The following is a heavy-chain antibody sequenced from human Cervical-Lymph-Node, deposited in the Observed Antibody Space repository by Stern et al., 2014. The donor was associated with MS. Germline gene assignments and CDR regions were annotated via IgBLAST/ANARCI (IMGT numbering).Heavy chain of an antibody. CDR2: IYSGGSDT. V-gene: IGHV5-51*03. CDR1: GYSFTSYW. D-gene: IGHD2-15*01. J-gene: IGHJ4*02. Sequence: VQLGQSGAEVKKPGESLKISCKGSGYSFTSYWIGWVRQMPGKGLEWMGIIYSGGSDTRYTPSFQGQVTISADNSISTAYLQLSSLKASDTAMYYCARLTTFGSPESPFCFDYWGQGTLVTVSS. CDR3: ARLTTFGSPESPFCFDY.